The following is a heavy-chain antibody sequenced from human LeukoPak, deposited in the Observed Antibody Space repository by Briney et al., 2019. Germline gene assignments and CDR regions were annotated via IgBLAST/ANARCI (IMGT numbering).Heavy chain of an antibody. CDR1: GFTFSNAW. CDR2: IKSKTDGGTT. J-gene: IGHJ6*03. CDR3: TPDLWQNYYYYYKDV. Sequence: GGSLRLSCAASGFTFSNAWMSWVRQAPGKGLEWVGRIKSKTDGGTTDYAAPVKGRFTISRDDSKNTLYLQMNSLKTEDTAVYYCTPDLWQNYYYYYKDVWGKGTTVTISS. D-gene: IGHD2/OR15-2a*01. V-gene: IGHV3-15*01.